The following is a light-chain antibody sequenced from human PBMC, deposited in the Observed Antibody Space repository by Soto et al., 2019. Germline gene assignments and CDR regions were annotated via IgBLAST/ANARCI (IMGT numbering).Light chain of an antibody. Sequence: DIQMTQSPSTLSASVGDRVTITCRASQSISSWLAWYQQKPGKAPKLLIYKASSLESGVPSRFSGSGSGTEFNLTISSLLPDDFATYYCQQYNSPWTFGPGTKVEIK. V-gene: IGKV1-5*03. J-gene: IGKJ1*01. CDR3: QQYNSPWT. CDR1: QSISSW. CDR2: KAS.